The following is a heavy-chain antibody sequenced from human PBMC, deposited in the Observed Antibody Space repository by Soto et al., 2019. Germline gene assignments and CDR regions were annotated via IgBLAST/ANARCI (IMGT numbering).Heavy chain of an antibody. Sequence: QVQLQESGPGLVKPSQTLSLTCTVSGGSITSSGYYWSWIRQHPGEGLEWIGFTSNSGSTSYNPPXKSXVTISVDTSSNQFSLNLKSVTAADTAVYYCARGGGSTKVDYWGQGTLVTVSP. CDR2: TSNSGST. D-gene: IGHD2-2*01. CDR1: GGSITSSGYY. CDR3: ARGGGSTKVDY. V-gene: IGHV4-31*03. J-gene: IGHJ4*02.